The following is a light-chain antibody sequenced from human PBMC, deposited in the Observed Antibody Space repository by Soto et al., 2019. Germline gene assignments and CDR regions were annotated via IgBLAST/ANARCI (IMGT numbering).Light chain of an antibody. J-gene: IGKJ5*01. CDR2: DAS. CDR1: QVIDNY. V-gene: IGKV1-33*01. CDR3: QQYDDLPIT. Sequence: EIQMTQSPSSLSASVGDRVTITCQASQVIDNYLNWYQQKPGKAPKLLIYDASNLESGVPSSFSGRGSGTDFTFTISSLQPEDIATYYCQQYDDLPITFGQGTRLEIK.